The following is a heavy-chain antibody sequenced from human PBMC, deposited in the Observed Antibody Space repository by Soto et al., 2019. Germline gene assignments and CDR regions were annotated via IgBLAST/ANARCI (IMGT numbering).Heavy chain of an antibody. CDR3: ARGGLWFGEGRDAFDI. J-gene: IGHJ3*02. CDR2: NNPNSGGT. D-gene: IGHD3-10*01. CDR1: GYTFTGYY. V-gene: IGHV1-2*02. Sequence: QVQLVQSGAEVKKPGASVKVSCKASGYTFTGYYMHWVRQAPGQGLEWMGWNNPNSGGTNYAQKFQGRVTMTRDTSISTAYMELSRLRSDDTAVYYCARGGLWFGEGRDAFDIWGQGTMVTVSS.